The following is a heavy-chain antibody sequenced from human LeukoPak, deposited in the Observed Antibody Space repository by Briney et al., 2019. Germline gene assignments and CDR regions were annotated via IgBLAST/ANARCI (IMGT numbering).Heavy chain of an antibody. V-gene: IGHV1-2*02. D-gene: IGHD3-9*01. CDR2: INPNSGGT. CDR1: GYTFTGYY. J-gene: IGHJ4*02. CDR3: ARVGDILTGPNDY. Sequence: GASVKVSCKASGYTFTGYYMHWVRQAPGQGLEWMGWINPNSGGTNYAQKFQGRVTMTRDTSISTAYMELRSLRSDDTAVYYCARVGDILTGPNDYWGQGTLVTVSS.